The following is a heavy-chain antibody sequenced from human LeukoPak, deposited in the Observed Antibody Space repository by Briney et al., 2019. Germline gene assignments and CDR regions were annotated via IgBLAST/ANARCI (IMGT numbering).Heavy chain of an antibody. V-gene: IGHV4-4*07. Sequence: PSETLSLTCTVSGGSISSYYWSWIRQPAGKGLEWIGRIYTSGSTNYNPSLKSRVTISVDTSKNQFSLKLSSVTAADTAVYYCARPILSDYGGISAYFDYWGQGTLVTVSS. CDR3: ARPILSDYGGISAYFDY. J-gene: IGHJ4*02. D-gene: IGHD4-23*01. CDR2: IYTSGST. CDR1: GGSISSYY.